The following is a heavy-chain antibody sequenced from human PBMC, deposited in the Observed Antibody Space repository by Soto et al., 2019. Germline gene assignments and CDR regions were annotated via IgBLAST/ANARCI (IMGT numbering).Heavy chain of an antibody. Sequence: PGGSLRLSCAASGFTFSSYAMHWVRQAPGKGLEWVAVISYDGSNKYYADSVKGRFTISRDNSKNTLYLQMNSLRAEDTAVYYCARGSNPLYRAAGMGIDYWGQGTLVTVSS. J-gene: IGHJ4*02. CDR3: ARGSNPLYRAAGMGIDY. CDR2: ISYDGSNK. CDR1: GFTFSSYA. V-gene: IGHV3-30-3*01. D-gene: IGHD6-13*01.